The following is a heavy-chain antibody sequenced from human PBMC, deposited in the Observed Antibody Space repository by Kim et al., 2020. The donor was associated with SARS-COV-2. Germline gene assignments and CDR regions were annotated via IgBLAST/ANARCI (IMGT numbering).Heavy chain of an antibody. D-gene: IGHD3-10*01. J-gene: IGHJ6*02. V-gene: IGHV5-51*01. Sequence: GASLKISCKGSGYSFTSYWIGWVRQMPGKGLEWMGIIYPGDSDTRYSPSFQGQVTISADKSISTAYLQWSSLKASDTAMYYCARQGRGYQYYYYGMDVWGQGTTVTVSS. CDR2: IYPGDSDT. CDR1: GYSFTSYW. CDR3: ARQGRGYQYYYYGMDV.